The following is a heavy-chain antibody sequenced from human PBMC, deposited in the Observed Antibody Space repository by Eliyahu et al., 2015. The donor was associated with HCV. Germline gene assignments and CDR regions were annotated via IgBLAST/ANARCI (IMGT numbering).Heavy chain of an antibody. CDR3: ARDVEHIVVVTGLAFYYFDY. D-gene: IGHD2-21*02. V-gene: IGHV1-69*04. CDR1: GGTFSSYA. CDR2: IIPILGIA. J-gene: IGHJ4*02. Sequence: KVSCKASGGTFSSYAISWVRQAPGQGLEWMGRIIPILGIANYAQKFQGRVTITADKSTSTAYMELSSLRSEDTAVYYCARDVEHIVVVTGLAFYYFDYWGQGTLVXVSS.